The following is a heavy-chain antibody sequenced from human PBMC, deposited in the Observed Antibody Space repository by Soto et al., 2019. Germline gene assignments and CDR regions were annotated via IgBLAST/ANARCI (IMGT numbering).Heavy chain of an antibody. CDR2: IYYSGTT. J-gene: IGHJ1*01. D-gene: IGHD3-22*01. V-gene: IGHV4-31*03. CDR1: GGSISTGGYY. CDR3: ATHGGYYDGSDRKYFPH. Sequence: QVQLQESGPGLVKPSQTLSLSCTVSGGSISTGGYYWSWIRQHPGKGLECIGYIYYSGTTYYNPPLKSRVSISVDASKTQFSLKLTSVTAADTAMYYCATHGGYYDGSDRKYFPHWGRGTLVTDS.